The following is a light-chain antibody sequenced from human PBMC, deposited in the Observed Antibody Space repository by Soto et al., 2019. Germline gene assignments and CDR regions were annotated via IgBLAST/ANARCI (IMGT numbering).Light chain of an antibody. CDR1: QSVSSY. CDR2: DAS. J-gene: IGKJ1*01. Sequence: ENVLTQSPSTLSLSPGERATLSCRASQSVSSYLAWYQQKPGQAPRLLIYDASNRATGIPDRFSGSGSGTDFTLTISRLEPEDFAVYYCQQYGSSGTFGQGTKVDIK. V-gene: IGKV3-20*01. CDR3: QQYGSSGT.